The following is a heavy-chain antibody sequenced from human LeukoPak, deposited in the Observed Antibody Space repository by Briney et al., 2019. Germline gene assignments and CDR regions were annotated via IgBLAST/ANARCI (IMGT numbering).Heavy chain of an antibody. CDR1: GYTFTSYG. J-gene: IGHJ6*03. CDR3: ARLYDFWSGYNYYMDV. Sequence: ASVKVSCKASGYTFTSYGIGWVRQAPGQGLEWMGWISAYNGNTNYAQKLQGRVTMTTDTSTSTAYMELRSLRSDDTAVYYCARLYDFWSGYNYYMDVWGKGTTVTVSS. D-gene: IGHD3-3*01. CDR2: ISAYNGNT. V-gene: IGHV1-18*01.